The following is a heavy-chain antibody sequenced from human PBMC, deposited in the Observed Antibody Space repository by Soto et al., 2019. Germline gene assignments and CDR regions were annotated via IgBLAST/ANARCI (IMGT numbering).Heavy chain of an antibody. V-gene: IGHV1-2*02. Sequence: QEQLVQSESDVKKPGASVTVSCKASGYTFSDYYIHWVRQAPGQGLEWMGWIDPRNGGTKYAQKFQDRSSMTTDTSTSTASMELRSLRSDDTAVFFCARVRYRNVIHAWGQGTLVTVFS. CDR1: GYTFSDYY. CDR2: IDPRNGGT. D-gene: IGHD2-2*01. CDR3: ARVRYRNVIHA. J-gene: IGHJ4*02.